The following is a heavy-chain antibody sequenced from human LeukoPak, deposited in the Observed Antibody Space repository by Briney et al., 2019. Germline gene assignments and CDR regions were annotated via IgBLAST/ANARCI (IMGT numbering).Heavy chain of an antibody. CDR2: IYSGGST. Sequence: GGSLRLSCAASGFTVSSNYMTWVRQAPGKGLDWVSVIYSGGSTYYVDSVKGRFTISRDNSKNTLFLQMNSLRPEDTAVYYCARGASGTYYFGYWGRGTLVTVSS. CDR3: ARGASGTYYFGY. J-gene: IGHJ4*02. D-gene: IGHD1-26*01. CDR1: GFTVSSNY. V-gene: IGHV3-66*02.